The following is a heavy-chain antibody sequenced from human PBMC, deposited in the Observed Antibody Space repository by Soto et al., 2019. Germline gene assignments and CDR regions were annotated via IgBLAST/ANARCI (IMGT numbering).Heavy chain of an antibody. CDR3: ARGPGGPDGPGDY. V-gene: IGHV1-3*01. J-gene: IGHJ4*02. D-gene: IGHD2-15*01. CDR2: INAGNGNT. CDR1: GYTFTSYA. Sequence: QVQLVQSGAEVKKPGASVKVSCKASGYTFTSYAMHWVRKAPGQRLEWMGWINAGNGNTKYSQKFQGRVTITRDTSASTAYMELSSLRSEDTAVDYCARGPGGPDGPGDYWGQGTLVTVSS.